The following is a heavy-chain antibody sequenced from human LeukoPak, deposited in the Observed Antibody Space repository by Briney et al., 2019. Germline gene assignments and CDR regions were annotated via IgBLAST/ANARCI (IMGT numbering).Heavy chain of an antibody. Sequence: PGGSLGLSCAATGFTFSSYWMHWVRQAPGRGLEWVSRINSDGSSTEYADAVKGRFTISRDNTKNTLSLQMNSLRAEDTAIYYCARDGNAECYRWCHYYYMDVWGKGTTVTVSS. J-gene: IGHJ6*03. CDR2: INSDGSST. D-gene: IGHD2-8*01. CDR3: ARDGNAECYRWCHYYYMDV. CDR1: GFTFSSYW. V-gene: IGHV3-74*01.